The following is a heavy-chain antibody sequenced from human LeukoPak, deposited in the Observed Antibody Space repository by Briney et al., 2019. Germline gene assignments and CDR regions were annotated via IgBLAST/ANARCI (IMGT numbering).Heavy chain of an antibody. V-gene: IGHV4-34*01. D-gene: IGHD2-15*01. CDR2: INHSGST. CDR1: GGSFSGYY. J-gene: IGHJ3*02. Sequence: SETLSLTCAVYGGSFSGYYWSWIRQPPGKXLEWIGEINHSGSTNYNPSLKSRVTISVDTSKNQFSLKLSSVTAAATAVYYCCSYGLDAFDIWGQGTMVTVSS. CDR3: CSYGLDAFDI.